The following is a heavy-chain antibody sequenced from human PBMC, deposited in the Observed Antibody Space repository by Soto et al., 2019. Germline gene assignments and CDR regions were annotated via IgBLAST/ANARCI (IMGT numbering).Heavy chain of an antibody. V-gene: IGHV4-34*01. D-gene: IGHD5-18*01. CDR1: GGSFSGYY. J-gene: IGHJ5*02. CDR2: INHSGST. CDR3: ARGRTAIVHNWFDP. Sequence: SETLSLTCAVYGGSFSGYYWSWIRQPPGKGLEWIGEINHSGSTNYNPSLKSRVTISVDTSKNQFSLKLSSVTAADTAVYYCARGRTAIVHNWFDPWGQGTLVTVSS.